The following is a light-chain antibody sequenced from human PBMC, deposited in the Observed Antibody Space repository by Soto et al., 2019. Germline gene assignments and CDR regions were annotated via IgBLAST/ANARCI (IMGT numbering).Light chain of an antibody. CDR2: GAS. CDR3: QQYNNWVT. J-gene: IGKJ4*01. V-gene: IGKV3-15*01. Sequence: EIVMTQSPATLSVSPGERATLSCRASQSVSSNLAWYQQKPGQAPRHLIYGASTRATGIPARFSGSGSGTEFTLTISSLQSEDFAVYYCQQYNNWVTFGGGTKVEIK. CDR1: QSVSSN.